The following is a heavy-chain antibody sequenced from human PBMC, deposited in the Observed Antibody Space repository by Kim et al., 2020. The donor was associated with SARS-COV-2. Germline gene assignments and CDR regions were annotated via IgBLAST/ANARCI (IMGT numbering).Heavy chain of an antibody. V-gene: IGHV4-4*02. D-gene: IGHD6-19*01. J-gene: IGHJ4*02. CDR2: IYHSGST. Sequence: SETLSLTCAVSGGSISSSNWWSWVRQPPGKGLEWIGEIYHSGSTNYNPSLKSRVTISVDKSKNQFSLKLSSVTAADTAVYYCARVSHRKGTVAGTEDWGQGTRVTFPS. CDR3: ARVSHRKGTVAGTED. CDR1: GGSISSSNW.